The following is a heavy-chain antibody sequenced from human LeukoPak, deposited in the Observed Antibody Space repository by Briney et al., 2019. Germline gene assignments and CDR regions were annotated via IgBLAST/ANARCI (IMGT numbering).Heavy chain of an antibody. CDR2: ISYDGSNK. J-gene: IGHJ4*02. D-gene: IGHD3-3*01. Sequence: GRSLRLSCAASGFTFSSYAMHWVRQAPGKGPEWVAVISYDGSNKYYADSVKGRFTISRDNSKNTLYLQMNSLRAEDTAMYYCARGGQIFGVVTGFDYWGQGTLVTVSS. CDR3: ARGGQIFGVVTGFDY. CDR1: GFTFSSYA. V-gene: IGHV3-30-3*01.